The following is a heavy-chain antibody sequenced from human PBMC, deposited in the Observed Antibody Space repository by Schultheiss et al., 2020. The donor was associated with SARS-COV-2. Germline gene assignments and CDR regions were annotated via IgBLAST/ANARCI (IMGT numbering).Heavy chain of an antibody. CDR2: ISWNSGSI. V-gene: IGHV3-20*04. Sequence: GGSLRLSCAASGFTFSSYAMNWVRQAPGKGLEWVSGISWNSGSIGYADSVKGRFTISRDNAKNSLYLQMNSLRAEDTAVYYCARVRDSSSWYHVFDYWGQGTLVTVSS. D-gene: IGHD6-13*01. CDR1: GFTFSSYA. CDR3: ARVRDSSSWYHVFDY. J-gene: IGHJ4*02.